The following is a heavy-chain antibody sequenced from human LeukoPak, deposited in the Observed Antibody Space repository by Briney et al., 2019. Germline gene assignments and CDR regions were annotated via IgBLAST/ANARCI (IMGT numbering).Heavy chain of an antibody. Sequence: GGSLRLSCVASGFSITTYGLHWVRQAPGKGLEWVAVIWYDGSKMYYADSVKGRFTISRDNAKNSLYLQMNSLRAEDTAVYYCARDFHYDSSPFDYWGQGTLVTVSS. CDR3: ARDFHYDSSPFDY. CDR2: IWYDGSKM. V-gene: IGHV3-33*01. CDR1: GFSITTYG. D-gene: IGHD3-22*01. J-gene: IGHJ4*02.